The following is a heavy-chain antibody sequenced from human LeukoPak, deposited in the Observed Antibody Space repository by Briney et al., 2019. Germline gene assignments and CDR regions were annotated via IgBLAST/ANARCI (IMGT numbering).Heavy chain of an antibody. J-gene: IGHJ4*02. CDR2: ISGSGGTT. V-gene: IGHV3-23*01. D-gene: IGHD1-1*01. CDR3: TRSTGSDY. Sequence: PGGSLRLSCAASGFTFSSYAMSWVRQAPGKGLEWVSAISGSGGTTYYADSVKGRFTISRDNSKDTLNLQMNSLRAEDTAVYYCTRSTGSDYWGQGTLVTVSS. CDR1: GFTFSSYA.